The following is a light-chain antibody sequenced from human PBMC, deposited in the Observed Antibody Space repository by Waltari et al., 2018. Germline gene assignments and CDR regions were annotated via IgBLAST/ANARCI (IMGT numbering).Light chain of an antibody. V-gene: IGKV3-15*01. Sequence: EIVMTQSPATLSVSPGDRATLSCRASQTISSSLAWYQQKPGLAPRLLIYGASTRAAGSPARFSGSGSGTEFTLTITSLQSEDFAFYSCQQYSKWPLTFGGGTKVEIK. CDR3: QQYSKWPLT. CDR1: QTISSS. J-gene: IGKJ4*01. CDR2: GAS.